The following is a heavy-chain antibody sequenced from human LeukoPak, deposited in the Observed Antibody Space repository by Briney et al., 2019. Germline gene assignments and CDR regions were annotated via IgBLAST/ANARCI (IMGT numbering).Heavy chain of an antibody. J-gene: IGHJ4*02. V-gene: IGHV3-33*01. CDR3: ARMEGATEDFDY. CDR1: GFTFSSYG. D-gene: IGHD1-26*01. CDR2: IWYDGSNK. Sequence: PGGSLRLSCAASGFTFSSYGMHWVRQAPGKGLEWVAVIWYDGSNKYYADSVKGRFTISRDNSKNTLYLQMNSLRAEDTAVYYCARMEGATEDFDYWGQGTLVTVSS.